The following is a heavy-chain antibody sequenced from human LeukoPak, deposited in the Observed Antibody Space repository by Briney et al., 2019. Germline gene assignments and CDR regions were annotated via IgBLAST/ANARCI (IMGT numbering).Heavy chain of an antibody. Sequence: GGSLRLSCAASGFTFSSYSMNWVHQAPGKGLEWVSYISSSSSTIYYADSVKGRFTISRDNAKNSLYLQMNSLRAEDTAVYYCARVPPYCTNGVCYTTLDYWGQGTLVTVSS. CDR2: ISSSSSTI. CDR3: ARVPPYCTNGVCYTTLDY. D-gene: IGHD2-8*01. CDR1: GFTFSSYS. J-gene: IGHJ4*02. V-gene: IGHV3-48*01.